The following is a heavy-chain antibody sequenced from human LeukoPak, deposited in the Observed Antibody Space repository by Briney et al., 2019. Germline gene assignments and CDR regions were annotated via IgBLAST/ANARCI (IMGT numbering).Heavy chain of an antibody. CDR2: LYYGENS. D-gene: IGHD6-25*01. CDR3: ARQLPTAAADTRGYFDY. CDR1: GGSISIISSSTYY. V-gene: IGHV4-39*01. Sequence: PSETLSLTCTVSGGSISIISSSTYYWGGIRQAPGKGLEWIGSLYYGENSHYNPSLKSRATLSVDTSNNQFSLKLTSVTAADAAVYFCARQLPTAAADTRGYFDYWGQGTVVTVCS. J-gene: IGHJ4*02.